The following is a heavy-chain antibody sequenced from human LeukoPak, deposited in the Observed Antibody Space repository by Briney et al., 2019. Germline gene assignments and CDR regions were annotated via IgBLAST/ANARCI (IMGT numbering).Heavy chain of an antibody. CDR2: ISAYNGNT. J-gene: IGHJ4*02. CDR1: GYTFTGYY. Sequence: GASVKVSCKASGYTFTGYYMHWVRQAPGQGLEWMGWISAYNGNTNYAQKLQGRVTMTTDTSTSTAYMELRSLRSDDTAVYYCARDGITGTRPHDYWGQGTLVTVSS. D-gene: IGHD1-7*01. V-gene: IGHV1-18*04. CDR3: ARDGITGTRPHDY.